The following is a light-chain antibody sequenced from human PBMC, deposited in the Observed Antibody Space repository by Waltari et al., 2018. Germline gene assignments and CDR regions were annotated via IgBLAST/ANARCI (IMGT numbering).Light chain of an antibody. CDR3: QQSYSTPPYT. CDR2: AAS. J-gene: IGKJ2*01. V-gene: IGKV1-39*01. CDR1: QSISSY. Sequence: DIQMTQSPSSLSASVGDRVTITCRASQSISSYLNWYQQKRGKAPKLLIYAASSLQSGVPSRFSGSGSGTDFTLTIISLQPEDFATYYCQQSYSTPPYTFGQGTKLEIK.